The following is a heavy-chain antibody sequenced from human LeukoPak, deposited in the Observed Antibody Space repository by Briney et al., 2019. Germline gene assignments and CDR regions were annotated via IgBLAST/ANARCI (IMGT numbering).Heavy chain of an antibody. J-gene: IGHJ4*02. V-gene: IGHV4-34*01. CDR3: ARFGCTTWAYFDY. Sequence: SETLSLTCAVYGGSFSGYYWSWIRQPPAKGLEWMGEINHSGSTNYNPSLKSRVTISVDTSKNQFSLKLSSETAADTAVYYCARFGCTTWAYFDYWGQGTLVTVSS. CDR1: GGSFSGYY. CDR2: INHSGST. D-gene: IGHD2-8*01.